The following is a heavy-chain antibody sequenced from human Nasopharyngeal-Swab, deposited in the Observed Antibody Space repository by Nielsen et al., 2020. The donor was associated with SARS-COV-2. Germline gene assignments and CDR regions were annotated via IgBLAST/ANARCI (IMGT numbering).Heavy chain of an antibody. CDR2: ILVNRYT. CDR1: GGSITSSRHR. J-gene: IGHJ4*01. V-gene: IGHV4-39*02. Sequence: SETLSLTCTVSGGSITSSRHRWGWIPQPPGKGLQWIGQILVNRYTEYHPSVRGRITVYADTSENYFSLRLSSVTAPDTAVYYCARLDPFGSEDKWGQGTLVTVSS. D-gene: IGHD3-3*01. CDR3: ARLDPFGSEDK.